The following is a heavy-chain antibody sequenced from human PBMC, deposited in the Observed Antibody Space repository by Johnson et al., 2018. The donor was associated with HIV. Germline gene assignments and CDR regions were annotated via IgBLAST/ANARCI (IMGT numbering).Heavy chain of an antibody. CDR2: ISSSGSGGST. J-gene: IGHJ3*02. Sequence: QVQLVESGGGLVKPGGSLRLSCAASGFTFSDYYMSWIRQAPGKGLEWVSYISSSGSGGSTYYADSVKGRFTISRDNSKNTLYLQMNSLRAEDTAVYYCAKDYHDYDLENDAFDIWGQGTMVTVSS. CDR3: AKDYHDYDLENDAFDI. V-gene: IGHV3-11*04. D-gene: IGHD4-17*01. CDR1: GFTFSDYY.